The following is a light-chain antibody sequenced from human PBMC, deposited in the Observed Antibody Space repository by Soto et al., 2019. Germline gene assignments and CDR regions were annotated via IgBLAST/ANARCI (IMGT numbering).Light chain of an antibody. V-gene: IGLV1-44*01. Sequence: QSVLTQPPSASGTPGQTITISCSGGSSNIGINTVSWYEHLPGTAPRLLIYGNNQRPSGVPDRFSGSKSGTLASLAISGLQSEDEAHYYCATWDDSLDVHVFGTGTKVTVL. CDR2: GNN. CDR1: SSNIGINT. CDR3: ATWDDSLDVHV. J-gene: IGLJ1*01.